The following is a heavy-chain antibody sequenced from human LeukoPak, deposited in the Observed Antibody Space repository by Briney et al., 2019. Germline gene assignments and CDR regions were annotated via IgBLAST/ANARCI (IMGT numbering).Heavy chain of an antibody. CDR1: GFTFSNYA. CDR3: AKTTLYYGRPFDY. D-gene: IGHD2-21*01. Sequence: PGGSLRLSCVASGFTFSNYAMHWVRQAPGKGLEWVSGISWNSGSIGYADSVKGRFTISRDSAKSSLFLQMNSLRPEDTALYYCAKTTLYYGRPFDYWGQGTLVTVSS. CDR2: ISWNSGSI. J-gene: IGHJ4*02. V-gene: IGHV3-9*01.